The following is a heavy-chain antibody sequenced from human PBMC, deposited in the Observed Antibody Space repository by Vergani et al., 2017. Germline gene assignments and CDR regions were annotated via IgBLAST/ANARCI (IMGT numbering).Heavy chain of an antibody. CDR1: GGSISSGGYS. Sequence: QLQLPESGSGLVKPSQTLSLTCAVSGGSISSGGYSWSWIRQPPGKGLEWIGYIYHSGSTYYNPSLKSRVTISVDRSKNQFSLKLSSVTAADTAVYYCARIYGGKAYFDYWGQGTLVTVSS. J-gene: IGHJ4*02. CDR3: ARIYGGKAYFDY. V-gene: IGHV4-30-2*01. D-gene: IGHD4-23*01. CDR2: IYHSGST.